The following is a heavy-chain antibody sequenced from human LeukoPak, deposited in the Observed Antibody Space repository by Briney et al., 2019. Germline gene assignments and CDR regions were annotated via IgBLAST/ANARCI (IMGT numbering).Heavy chain of an antibody. Sequence: PGGSLRLSCEASGFTFGSHAMYWVRQAPGKGLEWVAGIFGSGGSPHYADPVKGRFTISRDNSRNTVYLQINSLRAEDTAVYYCGKTTVGYSSGQKPAWPVDYWGREPWSPSPQ. CDR1: GFTFGSHA. D-gene: IGHD5-18*01. J-gene: IGHJ4*02. CDR3: GKTTVGYSSGQKPAWPVDY. V-gene: IGHV3-23*01. CDR2: IFGSGGSP.